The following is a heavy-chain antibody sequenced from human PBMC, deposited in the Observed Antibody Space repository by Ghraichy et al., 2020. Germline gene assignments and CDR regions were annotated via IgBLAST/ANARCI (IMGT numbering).Heavy chain of an antibody. CDR1: GFTFSNAW. CDR3: TTDLSIAAAGPRKAFDI. J-gene: IGHJ3*02. D-gene: IGHD6-13*01. V-gene: IGHV3-15*01. CDR2: IKSKTDGGTT. Sequence: GGSLRLSCAASGFTFSNAWMSWVRQAPGKGLEWVGRIKSKTDGGTTDYAAPVKGRFTISRDDSKNTLYLQMNSLKTEDTAVYYCTTDLSIAAAGPRKAFDIWGQGTMVTVSS.